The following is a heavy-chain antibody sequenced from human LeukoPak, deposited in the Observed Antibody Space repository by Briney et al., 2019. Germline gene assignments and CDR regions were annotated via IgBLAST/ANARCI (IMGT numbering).Heavy chain of an antibody. CDR3: ARTPRN. CDR1: GGSISSYY. V-gene: IGHV4-59*01. J-gene: IGHJ4*02. CDR2: IYYSGST. Sequence: SETLSLTCTVSGGSISSYYWSWIRQPPGKGLEWIGYIYYSGSTNYNPSLKSRVTISVDTSKNQFSLKLSSVTAADTAVYYCARTPRNWGQGTLVTVS.